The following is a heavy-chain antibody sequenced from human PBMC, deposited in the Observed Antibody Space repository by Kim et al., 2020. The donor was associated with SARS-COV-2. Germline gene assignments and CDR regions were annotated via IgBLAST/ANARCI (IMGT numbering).Heavy chain of an antibody. CDR1: GGSISSSSYY. Sequence: SETLSLTCTVSGGSISSSSYYWGWIRQPPGKGLEWIGSIYYSGSTYYNPSLKNRVTISADTSKNQFSLKLSSVTAADTAVYYCARQPYTYGPFDPWGQGTLVTVSS. V-gene: IGHV4-39*01. D-gene: IGHD5-18*01. CDR2: IYYSGST. CDR3: ARQPYTYGPFDP. J-gene: IGHJ5*02.